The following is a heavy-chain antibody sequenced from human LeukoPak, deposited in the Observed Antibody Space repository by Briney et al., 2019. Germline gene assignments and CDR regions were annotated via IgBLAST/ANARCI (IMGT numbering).Heavy chain of an antibody. Sequence: GGSLRLCCAASGFTFSSYAMSWVRQAPGKGLEWVSAISGSGGSTYYADSVKGRFTISRDNSKNTLYLQMNSLRAEDTAVYYCAKGQQWLVGEDWFDPWGQGTLVTVSS. CDR2: ISGSGGST. V-gene: IGHV3-23*01. CDR1: GFTFSSYA. D-gene: IGHD6-19*01. J-gene: IGHJ5*02. CDR3: AKGQQWLVGEDWFDP.